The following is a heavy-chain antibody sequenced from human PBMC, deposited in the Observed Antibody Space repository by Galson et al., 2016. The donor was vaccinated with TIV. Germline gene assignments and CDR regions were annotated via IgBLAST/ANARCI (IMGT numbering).Heavy chain of an antibody. D-gene: IGHD5-12*01. CDR2: LNPSGVTT. V-gene: IGHV1-46*01. CDR3: SREKYSGFGF. J-gene: IGHJ4*02. Sequence: SVKVSCKGSGYTFTSYYIHWVRQAPGQGLEWMGMLNPSGVTTSYAEKFQDRVTMSMDTSTSTFYMELSSLTSEDTAIYYCSREKYSGFGFWGRGTPVTVSS. CDR1: GYTFTSYY.